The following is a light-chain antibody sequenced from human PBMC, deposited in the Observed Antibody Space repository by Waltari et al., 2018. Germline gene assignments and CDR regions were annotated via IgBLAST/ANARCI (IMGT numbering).Light chain of an antibody. V-gene: IGLV2-8*01. Sequence: QSALTQPPSASGSPGQSVTISWTGTSSDVGRLNYVSWYQQHPGKAPKLLVYEVSKRPSGVPDRFSGSKSGNTASLTVSGLQAEDEADYYCSSYAGSNNLVFGGGTKLTVL. CDR3: SSYAGSNNLV. CDR2: EVS. CDR1: SSDVGRLNY. J-gene: IGLJ2*01.